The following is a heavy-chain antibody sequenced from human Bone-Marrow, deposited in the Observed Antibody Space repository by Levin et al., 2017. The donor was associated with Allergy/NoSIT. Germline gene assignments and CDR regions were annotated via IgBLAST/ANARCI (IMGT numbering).Heavy chain of an antibody. CDR3: AKDIDGAYDLEPFPYYFDY. V-gene: IGHV3-23*01. J-gene: IGHJ4*02. Sequence: GGSLRLSCTASGFTFSSYAMSWVRQVPGKGLEWVSAISGSGLSTYHRDSVKGRFTISRDNSRNTLYLQMNSLRAEDSAIYYCAKDIDGAYDLEPFPYYFDYWGQGTLVTVSS. D-gene: IGHD5-12*01. CDR2: ISGSGLST. CDR1: GFTFSSYA.